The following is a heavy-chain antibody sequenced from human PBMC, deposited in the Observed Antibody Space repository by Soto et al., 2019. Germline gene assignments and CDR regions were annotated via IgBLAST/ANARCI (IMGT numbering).Heavy chain of an antibody. D-gene: IGHD1-1*01. CDR3: ARGVLEPFEY. CDR1: GFTFRNYW. CDR2: ISDYGRI. J-gene: IGHJ4*02. V-gene: IGHV3-74*01. Sequence: EVQLVESGGGLVQSGGSLRLSCAASGFTFRNYWMHWVRQAPGKGLVWVSRISDYGRINYADSVEGRFTISRDDAKGELYLQMNSLRIEETAVYYCARGVLEPFEYWGQGALVTVSS.